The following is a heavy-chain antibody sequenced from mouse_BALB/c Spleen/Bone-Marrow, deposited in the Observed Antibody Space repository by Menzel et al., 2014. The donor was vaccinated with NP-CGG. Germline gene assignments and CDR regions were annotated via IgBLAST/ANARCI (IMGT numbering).Heavy chain of an antibody. J-gene: IGHJ3*01. CDR1: GYTFTSYV. Sequence: VQLQQSGPELVKPGASVKMSCKASGYTFTSYVMYWVKQKPGQGLEWIGYIIPYNDGTNYNEKFKGKATLTSDKSSSTAYMELSSLTSEDSAVYYCARPYYYGSSGDSWFAYWGQGTLVTVSA. CDR3: ARPYYYGSSGDSWFAY. D-gene: IGHD1-1*01. V-gene: IGHV1-14*01. CDR2: IIPYNDGT.